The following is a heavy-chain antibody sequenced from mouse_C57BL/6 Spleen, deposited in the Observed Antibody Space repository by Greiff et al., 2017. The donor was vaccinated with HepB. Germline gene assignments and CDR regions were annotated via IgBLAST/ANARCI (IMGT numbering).Heavy chain of an antibody. Sequence: QVQLKESGAELVKPGASVKISCKASGYAFSSYWMNWVKQRPGKGLEWIGQIYPGDGDTNYNGKFKGKATLTADKSSSTAYMQLSSLTSEDSAVYFCARSGYYGSSLFDYWGQGTTLTVSS. CDR2: IYPGDGDT. D-gene: IGHD1-1*01. CDR3: ARSGYYGSSLFDY. CDR1: GYAFSSYW. J-gene: IGHJ2*01. V-gene: IGHV1-80*01.